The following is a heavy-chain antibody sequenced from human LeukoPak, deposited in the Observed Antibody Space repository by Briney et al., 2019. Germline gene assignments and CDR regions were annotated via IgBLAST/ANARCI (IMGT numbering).Heavy chain of an antibody. V-gene: IGHV3-66*02. CDR2: IYSGGST. D-gene: IGHD6-19*01. Sequence: GGSLRLSCAASGFTVSSNYMSWVRQAPGKGLEWVSVIYSGGSTYYADSVKGRFTISRDNSRNTLYLQMNSLRAEDTAVYYCAREAVAGSIDYWGQGTLVTVSS. CDR3: AREAVAGSIDY. J-gene: IGHJ4*02. CDR1: GFTVSSNY.